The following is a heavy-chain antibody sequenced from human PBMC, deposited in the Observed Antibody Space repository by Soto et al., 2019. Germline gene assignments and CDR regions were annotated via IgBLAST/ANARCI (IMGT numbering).Heavy chain of an antibody. Sequence: ASVKVSCKASGYTFTSYAMHWVRQAPGQRLEWMGWINAGNGNTKYSQKFQGRVTITRDTSASTAYMELSSLRSEDTAVYYCARVEGGSGIYSSAAADHGYYVMDVWGQGTTVTVSS. CDR1: GYTFTSYA. V-gene: IGHV1-3*01. J-gene: IGHJ6*02. CDR3: ARVEGGSGIYSSAAADHGYYVMDV. D-gene: IGHD3-10*01. CDR2: INAGNGNT.